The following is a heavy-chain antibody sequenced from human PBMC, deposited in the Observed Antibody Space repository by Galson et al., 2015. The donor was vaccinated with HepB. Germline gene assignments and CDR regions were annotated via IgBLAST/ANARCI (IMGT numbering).Heavy chain of an antibody. V-gene: IGHV3-11*04. CDR1: GFTFSDYY. CDR3: ARSLVLLDGNNLPFQYYGLDV. J-gene: IGHJ6*02. Sequence: SLRLSCAASGFTFSDYYMSWIRQAPGRGLEGVSYISSSGSTIYYADSVKGRFTISRDNAKNSLYLQMNGLRVEDTAVYYCARSLVLLDGNNLPFQYYGLDVWGQGTTVTVSS. CDR2: ISSSGSTI. D-gene: IGHD4/OR15-4a*01.